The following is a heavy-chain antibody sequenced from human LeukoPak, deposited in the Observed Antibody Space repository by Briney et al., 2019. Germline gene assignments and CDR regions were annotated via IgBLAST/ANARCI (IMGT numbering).Heavy chain of an antibody. J-gene: IGHJ3*02. CDR2: IIPIFGTA. CDR1: GVTFSSYA. V-gene: IGHV1-69*06. CDR3: ARVNGNWNYVGAFDI. Sequence: ASVKVSCKASGVTFSSYAISWVRQAPGQGLEWMGGIIPIFGTANYAQKFQGRVTITADKSTSTAYMELSSLRSEDTAVYYCARVNGNWNYVGAFDIWGQGTMVTVSS. D-gene: IGHD1-7*01.